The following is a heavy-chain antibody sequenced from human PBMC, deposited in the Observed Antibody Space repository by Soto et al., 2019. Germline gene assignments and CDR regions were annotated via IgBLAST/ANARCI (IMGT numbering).Heavy chain of an antibody. CDR3: AGTRIAVAGTNYYYGMDV. CDR2: IYPGDSDT. Sequence: GESLKISCKGSGYSFTSYWIGWVRQMPGKGLEWMGIIYPGDSDTRYSPSFQGQVTISADKSISTAYLQWSSLKASDTAMYYCAGTRIAVAGTNYYYGMDVWGQGTTVTV. V-gene: IGHV5-51*01. D-gene: IGHD6-19*01. CDR1: GYSFTSYW. J-gene: IGHJ6*02.